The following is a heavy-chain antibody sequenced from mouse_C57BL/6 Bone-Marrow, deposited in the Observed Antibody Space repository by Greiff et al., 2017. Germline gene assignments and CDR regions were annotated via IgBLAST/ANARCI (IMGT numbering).Heavy chain of an antibody. CDR3: LIYYDYDGDY. CDR1: GYAFSSSW. CDR2: IYPGDGDT. D-gene: IGHD2-4*01. Sequence: QVQLQQSGPELVKPGASVKISCKASGYAFSSSWMNWVKQRPGKGLEWIGRIYPGDGDTNYNGKFKGKATLTADKSSSTAYMQRSSLTSEDSAVYFCLIYYDYDGDYWGQGTTLTVAS. J-gene: IGHJ2*01. V-gene: IGHV1-82*01.